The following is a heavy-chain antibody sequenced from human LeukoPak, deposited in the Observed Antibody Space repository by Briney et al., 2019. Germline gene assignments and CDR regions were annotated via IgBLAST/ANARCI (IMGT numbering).Heavy chain of an antibody. D-gene: IGHD2-15*01. Sequence: GGSLRLSCAASGFTFSSYGMHWVRQAPGKGLEWVAVISYDGSNKYYADSVKGRFTISRDNAKNSLYLQMNSLRAEDTAVYYCARERGYIVVVVGTFDIWGQGTMVTVSS. CDR3: ARERGYIVVVVGTFDI. V-gene: IGHV3-30*03. CDR1: GFTFSSYG. J-gene: IGHJ3*02. CDR2: ISYDGSNK.